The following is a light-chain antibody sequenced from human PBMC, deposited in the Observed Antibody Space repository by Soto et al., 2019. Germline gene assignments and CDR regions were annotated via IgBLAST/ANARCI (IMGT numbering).Light chain of an antibody. CDR1: QSVSSY. Sequence: ELLFTHSPAALSLSSVGKANLSRSSSQSVSSYLAWYQKKPGQAPRLIIYDAYNRATGIPARFSGSGSGTDFTLTISRLEPEDFAVYYCQQSSNWPQITCGKGPRREIK. CDR3: QQSSNWPQIT. V-gene: IGKV3-11*01. CDR2: DAY. J-gene: IGKJ5*01.